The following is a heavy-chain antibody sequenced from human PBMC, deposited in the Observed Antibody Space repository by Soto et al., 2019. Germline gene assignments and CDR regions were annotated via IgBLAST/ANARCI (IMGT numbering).Heavy chain of an antibody. V-gene: IGHV3-30*18. CDR2: IPDDGGDK. Sequence: QVQLVESGGGVVQPGRSLRLSCAASGFTFTSYGMHWVRQAPGKGLEWVAVIPDDGGDKHYADSVKGRFTISRDNSKNTLSLQMNSLRADDTAVYYCAKDFDIGGADYYFDYWGQGTLVTVSS. D-gene: IGHD1-26*01. J-gene: IGHJ4*02. CDR1: GFTFTSYG. CDR3: AKDFDIGGADYYFDY.